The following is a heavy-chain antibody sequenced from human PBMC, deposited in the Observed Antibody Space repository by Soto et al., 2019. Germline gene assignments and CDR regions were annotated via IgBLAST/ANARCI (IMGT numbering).Heavy chain of an antibody. CDR1: GDSIITVSYF. V-gene: IGHV4-39*01. Sequence: PSETLSLTCTVSGDSIITVSYFWGWIRQPPGKGLEFIALINYSGTTYYNPSLRGRLTISVDTSKNQFSLQLTSVTTADTAVYYCARHKTALDWFAPWGQGSLVTVSS. J-gene: IGHJ5*02. CDR3: ARHKTALDWFAP. CDR2: INYSGTT.